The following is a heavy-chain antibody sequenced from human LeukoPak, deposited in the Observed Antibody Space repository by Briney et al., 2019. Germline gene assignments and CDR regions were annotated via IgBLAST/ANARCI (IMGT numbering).Heavy chain of an antibody. CDR1: GYSISSGYY. V-gene: IGHV4-38-2*01. J-gene: IGHJ4*02. CDR3: ARVYCSGGSCYTYYFDY. CDR2: IYHSGST. D-gene: IGHD2-15*01. Sequence: SETLSLTCAVSGYSISSGYYWAWIRQPPGNGLEWIGSIYHSGSTYYTPSLKSRVTISVDTSKNQFSLKLSSVTAADTAVYYCARVYCSGGSCYTYYFDYWGQGTLVTVSS.